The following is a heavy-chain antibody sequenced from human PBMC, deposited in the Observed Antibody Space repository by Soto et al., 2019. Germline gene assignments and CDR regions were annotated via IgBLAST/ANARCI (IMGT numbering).Heavy chain of an antibody. Sequence: EVQLVESGGRLVKPGGSLRLSCAASGFALSSYSIGWVRQAPGKGLEWVSFTFNFDGSLYYADSVKGRFAISRDNAKNSVYLQMNILRAEDTVGYYWGGGEGYRGGGRCFRSAFELWGQGTVVTVSS. CDR3: GGGEGYRGGGRCFRSAFEL. J-gene: IGHJ3*01. CDR1: GFALSSYS. V-gene: IGHV3-21*01. D-gene: IGHD2-15*01. CDR2: TFNFDGSL.